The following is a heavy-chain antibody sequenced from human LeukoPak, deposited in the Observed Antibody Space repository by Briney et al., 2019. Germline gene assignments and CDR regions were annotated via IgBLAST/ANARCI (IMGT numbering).Heavy chain of an antibody. V-gene: IGHV3-30*02. J-gene: IGHJ1*01. D-gene: IGHD6-13*01. CDR2: IRYDGSNK. CDR1: GFTFSSYS. Sequence: GGSLRLSCAASGFTFSSYSMNWVRQAPGKGLEWVAFIRYDGSNKYYADSVKGRFTISRDNSKNTLYLQMNSLRAEDTAVYYCAKEPQYSSSWYGDFQHWGQGTLVTVSS. CDR3: AKEPQYSSSWYGDFQH.